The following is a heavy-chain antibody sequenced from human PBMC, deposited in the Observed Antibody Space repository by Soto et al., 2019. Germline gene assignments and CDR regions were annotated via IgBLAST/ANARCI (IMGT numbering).Heavy chain of an antibody. Sequence: GGSLRLSCAASGFTFTSYAMSWVRQAPGKGLEWVSAISGSGGSTYYADSVKGRFTISRDNSKNTLYLQMNSLRAEDTAVYYCAKDGSRYCSSTSCLNWFDPWGQGTLVTVSS. CDR3: AKDGSRYCSSTSCLNWFDP. J-gene: IGHJ5*02. V-gene: IGHV3-23*01. CDR2: ISGSGGST. D-gene: IGHD2-2*01. CDR1: GFTFTSYA.